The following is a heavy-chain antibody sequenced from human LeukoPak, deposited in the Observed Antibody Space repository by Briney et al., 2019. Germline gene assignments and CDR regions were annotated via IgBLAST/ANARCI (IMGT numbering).Heavy chain of an antibody. V-gene: IGHV4-31*03. CDR2: IYYSGTT. Sequence: SETLSLTCTVSGGSISSSSYYWGWIRQHPGKGLEWIGYIYYSGTTYYNPALKSRLTISVDTSENQFSLKLSSVTAADTAVYYCARTVHGSGSYYDRWGQGTLVTVSS. CDR1: GGSISSSSYY. D-gene: IGHD3-10*01. J-gene: IGHJ4*02. CDR3: ARTVHGSGSYYDR.